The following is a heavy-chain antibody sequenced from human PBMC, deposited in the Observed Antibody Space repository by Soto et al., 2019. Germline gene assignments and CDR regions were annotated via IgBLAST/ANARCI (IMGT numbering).Heavy chain of an antibody. CDR1: GYTFTGYY. J-gene: IGHJ5*02. D-gene: IGHD6-19*01. CDR3: ARDNHVKHRSGWPRVSRWFDP. V-gene: IGHV1-2*02. CDR2: INPNSGGT. Sequence: AXVKVSCMASGYTFTGYYIQWVRQSPGQGLEWMGWINPNSGGTNYAQKFQGRVTMTRDTSISTAYMELSRLRSDDTAVYYCARDNHVKHRSGWPRVSRWFDPCAQRTLVTVSS.